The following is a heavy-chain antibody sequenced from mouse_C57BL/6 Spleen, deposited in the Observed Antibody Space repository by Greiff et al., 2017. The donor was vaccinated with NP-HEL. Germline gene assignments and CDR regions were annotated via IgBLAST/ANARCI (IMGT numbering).Heavy chain of an antibody. CDR3: ARLGYGSSFDY. D-gene: IGHD1-1*01. V-gene: IGHV1-61*01. J-gene: IGHJ2*01. CDR2: IYPSDSET. Sequence: QVQLKQPGAELVRPGSSVKLSCKASGYTFTSYWMDWVKQRPGQGLEWIGNIYPSDSETHYNQKFKDKATLTVDKSSSTAYMQLSSLTSEDSAVYYCARLGYGSSFDYWGQGTTLTVSS. CDR1: GYTFTSYW.